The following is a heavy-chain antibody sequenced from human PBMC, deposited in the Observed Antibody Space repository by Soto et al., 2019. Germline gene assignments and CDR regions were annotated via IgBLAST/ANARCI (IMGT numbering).Heavy chain of an antibody. CDR1: GGSISSGGYY. Sequence: SETLSLTCTVSGGSISSGGYYWSWIRQHPGKGLEWIGYIYYSGSTYYNPSLKSRVTISVDTSKNQFSLKLSSVTAADTAVYYCARENGDYSSLWYFDYWGQGTLVTVSS. D-gene: IGHD6-13*01. J-gene: IGHJ4*02. CDR2: IYYSGST. CDR3: ARENGDYSSLWYFDY. V-gene: IGHV4-31*03.